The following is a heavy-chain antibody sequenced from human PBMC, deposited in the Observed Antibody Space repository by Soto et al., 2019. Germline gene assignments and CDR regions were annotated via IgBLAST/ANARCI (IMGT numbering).Heavy chain of an antibody. J-gene: IGHJ3*02. D-gene: IGHD3-3*01. CDR1: GGSISSGGYY. Sequence: QVQLQESGPGLVKPSQTLSLTCTVSGGSISSGGYYWSWIRQHPGKGLEWIGYIYYSGNIYYNPSLKSRVTISVDASENQISLKLSSVTAADTAVYYCARTATVFGVGDAFNIWGQGTMVTVSS. CDR2: IYYSGNI. CDR3: ARTATVFGVGDAFNI. V-gene: IGHV4-31*03.